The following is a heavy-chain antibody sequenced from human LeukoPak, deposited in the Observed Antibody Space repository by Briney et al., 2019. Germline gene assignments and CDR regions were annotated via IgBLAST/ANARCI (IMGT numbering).Heavy chain of an antibody. CDR1: GGSISSSSYY. CDR3: ARAEASYIVVVPAAGATGAFDI. Sequence: SETLSLTCTVSGGSISSSSYYWGWIRQPPGKGLEWIGTIYYSGSTYYNPSLKSRVTISVDTSKNQFSLKLSSVTAADTAVYYCARAEASYIVVVPAAGATGAFDIWGQGTMVTVSS. J-gene: IGHJ3*02. D-gene: IGHD2-2*01. V-gene: IGHV4-39*01. CDR2: IYYSGST.